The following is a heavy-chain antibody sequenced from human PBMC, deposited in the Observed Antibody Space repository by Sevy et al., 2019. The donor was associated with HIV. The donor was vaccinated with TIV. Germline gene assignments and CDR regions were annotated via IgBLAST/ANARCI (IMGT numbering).Heavy chain of an antibody. Sequence: ASVKVSCKASGGTFSSYGISWVRQAPGQGLEWMGGIIPILGTVNYAQKFQGRVTITADESTKTAYMELSSLGSEDTAVESCARGGGNGWYYFDYWGQETLVTVSS. V-gene: IGHV1-69*13. D-gene: IGHD6-19*01. CDR2: IIPILGTV. J-gene: IGHJ4*02. CDR3: ARGGGNGWYYFDY. CDR1: GGTFSSYG.